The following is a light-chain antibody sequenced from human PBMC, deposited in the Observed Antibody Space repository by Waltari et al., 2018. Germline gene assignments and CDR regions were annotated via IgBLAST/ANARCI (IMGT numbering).Light chain of an antibody. CDR1: RSPLLAVSD. J-gene: IGLJ1*01. CDR2: GNN. Sequence: QSVLTQPPSVSGSPGPTVTLSSTGRRSPLLAVSDVHWSPQLPGPAPKLLIYGNNNRPSGVPDRFSGSKSGTSASLAITGLQAEDEADYFCQSYDSSLSDSYVFGTGTKVTVL. CDR3: QSYDSSLSDSYV. V-gene: IGLV1-40*01.